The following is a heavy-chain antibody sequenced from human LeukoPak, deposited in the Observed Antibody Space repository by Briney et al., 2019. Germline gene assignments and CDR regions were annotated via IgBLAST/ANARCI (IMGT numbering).Heavy chain of an antibody. V-gene: IGHV3-7*01. CDR2: IRQDGSEK. CDR3: ARDWSKGATDY. D-gene: IGHD1-26*01. CDR1: GFTFSRPW. Sequence: GGSLRLSCAASGFTFSRPWMSWVRQAPGKGLEWVANIRQDGSEKNHADSVKGRFTISRDNAKNSLFLQMNSLRVEDTALYYCARDWSKGATDYWGQGTLVTVSS. J-gene: IGHJ4*02.